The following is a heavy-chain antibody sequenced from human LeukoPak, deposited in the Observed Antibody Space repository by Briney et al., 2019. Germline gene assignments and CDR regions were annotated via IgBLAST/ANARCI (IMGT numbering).Heavy chain of an antibody. D-gene: IGHD5-12*01. V-gene: IGHV3-53*01. Sequence: GGSLRLSCAASGFTVSSNYMNWVRQAPGKGLEWVSVIYSGGSTFYADSVKGRFTISRDNSNNTLYLQMNRLRAEDTAVYYCARGILRGFGPDYWGLGTLVTVSS. CDR2: IYSGGST. CDR1: GFTVSSNY. J-gene: IGHJ4*02. CDR3: ARGILRGFGPDY.